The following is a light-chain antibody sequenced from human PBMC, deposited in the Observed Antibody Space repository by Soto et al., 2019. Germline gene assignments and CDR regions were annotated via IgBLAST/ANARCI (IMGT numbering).Light chain of an antibody. CDR1: QSISSY. CDR3: QQSYSTPWT. V-gene: IGKV1-39*01. Sequence: DIQMTQSPSSLSASVGDRVTITCRASQSISSYLNWYQQKPGKAPKLLIYAASSLQSGVPSRFSGSGSGTDFTLPISSLQPEDFATCYCQQSYSTPWTFGQGNKVEIK. CDR2: AAS. J-gene: IGKJ1*01.